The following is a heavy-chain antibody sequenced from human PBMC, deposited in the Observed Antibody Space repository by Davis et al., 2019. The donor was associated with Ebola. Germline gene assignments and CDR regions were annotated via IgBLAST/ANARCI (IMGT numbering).Heavy chain of an antibody. D-gene: IGHD3-3*01. CDR1: GGSISSYY. Sequence: PGGSLRLSCTVSGGSISSYYWSWIRQPPGKGLEWIGYIYYSGSTNYNPSLKSRVTISLDTSKTQFSLKLSSVTAADTAVYYCARGAEGITIFGVAHFDYWGQGTLVTVSS. J-gene: IGHJ4*02. CDR2: IYYSGST. V-gene: IGHV4-59*01. CDR3: ARGAEGITIFGVAHFDY.